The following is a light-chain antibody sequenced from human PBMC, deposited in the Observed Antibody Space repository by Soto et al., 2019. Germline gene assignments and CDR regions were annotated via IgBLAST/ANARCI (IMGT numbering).Light chain of an antibody. Sequence: DIQMTQSPTSLSVSVGDRVTITCRASQGIRYYVAWYQQIPGKAPKLLIYAASTLQSGVPSRFSGSGSWTDFTLTINGLQPEDVATYSCQKYSSVPVFGPGTKVEIK. J-gene: IGKJ3*01. CDR1: QGIRYY. CDR3: QKYSSVPV. V-gene: IGKV1-27*01. CDR2: AAS.